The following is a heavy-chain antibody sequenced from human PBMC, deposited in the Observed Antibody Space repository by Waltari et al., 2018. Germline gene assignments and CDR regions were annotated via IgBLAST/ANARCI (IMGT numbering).Heavy chain of an antibody. V-gene: IGHV4-38-2*02. CDR2: IYHSGST. CDR1: GYSISSGSY. D-gene: IGHD3-22*01. J-gene: IGHJ4*02. CDR3: ARDATMIVSFDY. Sequence: QVQLQESGPGLVKPSETLSLTCAVSGYSISSGSYWGWIRQPPGKGLEWIGSIYHSGSTYYNPSLKSRVTISVDTSKNQFSLKLSSVTAADTAVYYCARDATMIVSFDYWGQGTLVTVSS.